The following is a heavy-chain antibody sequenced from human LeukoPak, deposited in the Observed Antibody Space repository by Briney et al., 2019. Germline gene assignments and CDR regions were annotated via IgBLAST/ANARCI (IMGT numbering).Heavy chain of an antibody. CDR1: GYTFTSYD. D-gene: IGHD6-19*01. CDR2: MNPNSGNT. J-gene: IGHJ5*02. Sequence: ASVKVSRKASGYTFTSYDINWGRHATGQGLEWMGWMNPNSGNTGYAQKFQGRVTMTRNTSISTAYMELSSLRSEDTAVYYCARGAGAGTGNWFDPWGQGTLVTVSS. V-gene: IGHV1-8*01. CDR3: ARGAGAGTGNWFDP.